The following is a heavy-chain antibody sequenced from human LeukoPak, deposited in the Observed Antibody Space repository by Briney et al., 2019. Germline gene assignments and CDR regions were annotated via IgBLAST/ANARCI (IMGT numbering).Heavy chain of an antibody. Sequence: SETLSLTCTVSGGSISNYYWSWIRQPAGKGLEWIGRIYTSGSTNYNPSLKSRVTMSVDTSKNQLSLKLSSVTAADTAVYYCAREGQTLGYNYNWFDPWGQGTLVTVSS. CDR2: IYTSGST. V-gene: IGHV4-4*07. CDR3: AREGQTLGYNYNWFDP. CDR1: GGSISNYY. D-gene: IGHD3-22*01. J-gene: IGHJ5*02.